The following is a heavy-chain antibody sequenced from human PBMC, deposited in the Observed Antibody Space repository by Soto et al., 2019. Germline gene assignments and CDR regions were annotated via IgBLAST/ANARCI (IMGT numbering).Heavy chain of an antibody. CDR3: GRGRSGQIVVFY. D-gene: IGHD1-26*01. Sequence: ASVKVSCKASGYSFTGHYMHCVRPAPEQGPEWMGEIGPESGATRYAQKFQGRVTMTMDTSVTTVYMELKNLSPDDMAVYYCGRGRSGQIVVFYWGQGTPVNVS. CDR2: IGPESGAT. V-gene: IGHV1-2*02. CDR1: GYSFTGHY. J-gene: IGHJ4*02.